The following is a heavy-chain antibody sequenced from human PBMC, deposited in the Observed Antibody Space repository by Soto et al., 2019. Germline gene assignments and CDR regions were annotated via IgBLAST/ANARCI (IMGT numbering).Heavy chain of an antibody. J-gene: IGHJ6*01. CDR3: GRDEVSKGVGV. CDR2: IKGDGSEK. Sequence: PVGSLRLSCVASVFTFTSYWMSWVRQAPGKGLEWVANIKGDGSEKRYVDSVKGRLNISRDNAKNPVYLQMNSLRVEDTALYYCGRDEVSKGVGVWGQGNTVTVSS. CDR1: VFTFTSYW. D-gene: IGHD1-26*01. V-gene: IGHV3-7*01.